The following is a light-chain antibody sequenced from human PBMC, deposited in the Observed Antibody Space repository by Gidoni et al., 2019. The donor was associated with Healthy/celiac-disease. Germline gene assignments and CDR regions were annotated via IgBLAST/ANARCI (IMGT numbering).Light chain of an antibody. CDR3: QQRSNWPPQFX. J-gene: IGKJ3*01. V-gene: IGKV3-11*01. CDR1: QSVSSY. CDR2: DAS. Sequence: EIVLTQSPATLSLSPGERATLSCRASQSVSSYLAWYQQKPGQAPRLLIYDASNRATGIPARFSGSGSGTDFTLTISSLEPEDFAVYYCQQRSNWPPQFXVXPGTKVDIK.